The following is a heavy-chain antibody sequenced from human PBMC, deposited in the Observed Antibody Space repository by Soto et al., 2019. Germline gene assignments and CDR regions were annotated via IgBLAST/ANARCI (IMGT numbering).Heavy chain of an antibody. V-gene: IGHV3-23*01. CDR2: ISGSGGST. D-gene: IGHD5-12*01. CDR3: AKDRKVATIPEGILGY. Sequence: VSLRLSWGAAWGTSVDYAGSRILQEQRKGLEWVSAISGSGGSTYYADSVKGRFTISRDNSKNTLYLQMNSLRAEDTAVYYCAKDRKVATIPEGILGYWGQGTLVTVSS. CDR1: WGTSVDYA. J-gene: IGHJ4*02.